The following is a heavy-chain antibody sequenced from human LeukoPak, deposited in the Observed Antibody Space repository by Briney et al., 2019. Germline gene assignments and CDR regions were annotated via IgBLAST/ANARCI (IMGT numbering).Heavy chain of an antibody. J-gene: IGHJ4*02. CDR3: AYSLVPAAIEY. CDR1: SGSFSGHY. Sequence: SEALSLTCDVYSGSFSGHYWNWIRQPPGKGLEWIGEISHSGGTNYNPSLKSRVTISIDTSKNQFSLKLTSVTAADTAVYYCAYSLVPAAIEYSGQGTLVTVSS. V-gene: IGHV4-34*01. CDR2: ISHSGGT. D-gene: IGHD2-2*01.